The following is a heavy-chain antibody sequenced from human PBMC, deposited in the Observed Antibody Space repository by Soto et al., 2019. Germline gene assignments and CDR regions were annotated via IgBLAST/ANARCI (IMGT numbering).Heavy chain of an antibody. Sequence: SXRLSCAASGFTFIDYYMTWIRQAPGKGLDWISYISTRSDYTNYADSVKGRFTISRDNAKSSLYLQMNTLRAEDTAVYYCARDRDLSSSWSFDYWGQGILVTVSS. V-gene: IGHV3-11*06. D-gene: IGHD6-13*01. CDR3: ARDRDLSSSWSFDY. CDR1: GFTFIDYY. J-gene: IGHJ4*02. CDR2: ISTRSDYT.